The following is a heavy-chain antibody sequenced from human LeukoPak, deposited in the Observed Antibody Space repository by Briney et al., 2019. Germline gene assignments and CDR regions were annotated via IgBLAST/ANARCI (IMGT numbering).Heavy chain of an antibody. J-gene: IGHJ4*02. CDR2: INPTSGGT. D-gene: IGHD2-2*01. Sequence: ASVKVSCKASGYTFTSYGISWVRQAPGQGLEWMGWINPTSGGTTSAQKFRGRVTMTRDTSINTAYMELSGLRSDDTAVFYCARSSTTYYYFDFWGQGALVTVSS. V-gene: IGHV1-2*02. CDR1: GYTFTSYG. CDR3: ARSSTTYYYFDF.